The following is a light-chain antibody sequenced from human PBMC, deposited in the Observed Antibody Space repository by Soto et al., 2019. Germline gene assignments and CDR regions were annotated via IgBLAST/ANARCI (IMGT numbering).Light chain of an antibody. CDR2: GNS. V-gene: IGLV1-40*01. J-gene: IGLJ3*02. Sequence: QSVLTQPPSVSGAPGQRVTISCTGSSSNIGGGYDVHWYQQLPGTAPKLLIYGNSNRPSGVPDRFSGSNSGTSASLAITGLQAEDEADYYCQSYDSSLSALFGGGTTLTVL. CDR3: QSYDSSLSAL. CDR1: SSNIGGGYD.